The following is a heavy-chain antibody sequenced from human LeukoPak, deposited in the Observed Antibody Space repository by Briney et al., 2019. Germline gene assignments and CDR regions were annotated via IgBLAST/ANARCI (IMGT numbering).Heavy chain of an antibody. Sequence: GRSLRLSCAASGFTFSRYGMHWVRQAPGKGLEWVAVIWYDGTNKYYEDSVKGRFTISRDNSKNTLYLQMNSLRAEDTAVYYCARDLYSSSSVPHYWGQGTLVTVSS. V-gene: IGHV3-33*08. CDR2: IWYDGTNK. D-gene: IGHD6-6*01. J-gene: IGHJ4*02. CDR1: GFTFSRYG. CDR3: ARDLYSSSSVPHY.